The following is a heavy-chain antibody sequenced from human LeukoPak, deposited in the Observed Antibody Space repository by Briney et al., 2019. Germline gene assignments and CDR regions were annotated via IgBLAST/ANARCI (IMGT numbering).Heavy chain of an antibody. V-gene: IGHV1-18*01. Sequence: ASVKVSCKASGYTFTSYGISWVRQAPGQGLEWMGWISAYNGNTNYAQKLQGRVTMTTDTSTSTAYMELRSLRSDDTAVYYCARERYYDSSGYYEGDAFDIWGQGTMVTVSS. CDR2: ISAYNGNT. CDR1: GYTFTSYG. J-gene: IGHJ3*02. CDR3: ARERYYDSSGYYEGDAFDI. D-gene: IGHD3-22*01.